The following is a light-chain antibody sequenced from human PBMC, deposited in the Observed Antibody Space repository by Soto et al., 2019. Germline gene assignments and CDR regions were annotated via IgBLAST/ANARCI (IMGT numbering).Light chain of an antibody. CDR3: QQYNSYSYT. CDR1: QSISSW. J-gene: IGKJ2*01. Sequence: DSQMTQSPSTLSASVGDRVTITCRASQSISSWLAWYQRKPGKAPKLLIYDASSLESGVPSRFSGSGSGTEFTLTISSLQPDDFATYYCQQYNSYSYTFGQGTKLEIK. CDR2: DAS. V-gene: IGKV1-5*01.